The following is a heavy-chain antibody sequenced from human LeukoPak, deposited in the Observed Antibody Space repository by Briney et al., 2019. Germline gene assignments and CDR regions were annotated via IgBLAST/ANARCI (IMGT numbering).Heavy chain of an antibody. CDR3: VGSFLGY. D-gene: IGHD3-10*01. V-gene: IGHV3-15*01. Sequence: GGSLRLSCAASGLTFNNAWMSWFRQAPGKGLEWVALIKSKTDDGTIDDAAPVKGRFTISRDDSKNTLYLQMNSLKTEDTAVYYCVGSFLGYWGQGTLVTVSS. CDR1: GLTFNNAW. J-gene: IGHJ4*02. CDR2: IKSKTDDGTI.